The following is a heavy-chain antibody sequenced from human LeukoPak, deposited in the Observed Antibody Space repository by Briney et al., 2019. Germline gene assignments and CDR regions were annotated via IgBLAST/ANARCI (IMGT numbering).Heavy chain of an antibody. Sequence: ASVKVSCKASGGTFSSYAISWVRQAPGQGLEWMGRIIPILGIANYAQKFQGRVTITADKSTSTAYMELSSLRSEDTAVYYCARGSGKRRDYYYGMDVWGQGTTVTVSS. D-gene: IGHD1-14*01. V-gene: IGHV1-69*04. CDR3: ARGSGKRRDYYYGMDV. J-gene: IGHJ6*02. CDR1: GGTFSSYA. CDR2: IIPILGIA.